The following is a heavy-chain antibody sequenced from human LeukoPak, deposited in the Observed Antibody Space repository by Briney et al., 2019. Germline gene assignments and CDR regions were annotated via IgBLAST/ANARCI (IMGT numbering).Heavy chain of an antibody. CDR1: GLTFDDYA. V-gene: IGHV3-9*01. CDR3: AKALRRLDDAFDI. J-gene: IGHJ3*02. Sequence: GGSLRLSCAASGLTFDDYAMHWVRQAPGKGLEWVSGISWNSGSIGYADSVKGRFTISRDNAKNSLYLQMNSLRAEDTALYYCAKALRRLDDAFDIWGQGTMVTVSS. CDR2: ISWNSGSI.